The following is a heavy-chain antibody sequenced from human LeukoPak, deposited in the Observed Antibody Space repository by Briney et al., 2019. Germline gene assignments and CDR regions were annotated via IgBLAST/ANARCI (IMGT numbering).Heavy chain of an antibody. Sequence: SETLSLTCTVSGGPNSSSSYYWRWIRQPPGKGLEWIGSIYYSGSTYYNPSLKSRVTISVDTSKNQFSLKLSSVTAADTAVYYCARHGDGVLFVVLAALFDPWGQGTLVTVSS. CDR1: GGPNSSSSYY. CDR3: ARHGDGVLFVVLAALFDP. D-gene: IGHD2-2*01. CDR2: IYYSGST. V-gene: IGHV4-39*01. J-gene: IGHJ5*02.